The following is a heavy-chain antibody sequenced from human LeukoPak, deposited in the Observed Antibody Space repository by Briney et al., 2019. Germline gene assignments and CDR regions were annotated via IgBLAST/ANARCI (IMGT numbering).Heavy chain of an antibody. CDR2: IYYSGST. CDR3: ARAPGGYGSGSRGAFDI. D-gene: IGHD3-10*01. J-gene: IGHJ3*02. CDR1: GGSISSYY. V-gene: IGHV4-59*01. Sequence: SETLSLTCTVSGGSISSYYWSWIRQPPGKGLEWIGYIYYSGSTNYNPSLKSRVTISVDTSKNQFSLKLSAVTAADTAVYYCARAPGGYGSGSRGAFDIWGQGTMVTVSS.